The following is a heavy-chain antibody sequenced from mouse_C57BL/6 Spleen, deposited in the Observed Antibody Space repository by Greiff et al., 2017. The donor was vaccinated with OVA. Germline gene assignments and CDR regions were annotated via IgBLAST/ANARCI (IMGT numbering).Heavy chain of an antibody. CDR2: IYPGDGYT. V-gene: IGHV1-80*01. Sequence: VKLVESGAELVKPGASVKISCKASGYSFSSYWMNWVKQRPGKGLEWIGQIYPGDGYTKYNGKFKGKDTLTADKSSSTAYMQRSSLTSEDSAVYFCARGALLRDFDYWGQGTTLTVSS. J-gene: IGHJ2*01. CDR1: GYSFSSYW. CDR3: ARGALLRDFDY. D-gene: IGHD1-1*01.